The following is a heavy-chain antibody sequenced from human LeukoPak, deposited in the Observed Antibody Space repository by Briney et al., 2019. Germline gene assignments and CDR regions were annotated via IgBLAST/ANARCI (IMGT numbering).Heavy chain of an antibody. CDR3: AKVPGAILVHPTDY. J-gene: IGHJ4*02. V-gene: IGHV3-23*01. CDR1: GFTFSSHA. Sequence: GGSLRLSCAASGFTFSSHAMSWVRQAPGKGLEWVSGISGNGGSTYYADSVKGRFTVSRDNSKNSLYLQMNSLRAEDTAVYYCAKVPGAILVHPTDYWGQGTLATVSS. D-gene: IGHD2/OR15-2a*01. CDR2: ISGNGGST.